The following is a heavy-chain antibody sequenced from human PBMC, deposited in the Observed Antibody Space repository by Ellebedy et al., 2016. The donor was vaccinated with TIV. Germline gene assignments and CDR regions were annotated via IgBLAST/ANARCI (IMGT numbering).Heavy chain of an antibody. Sequence: GGSLRLXCAASGFTFSNYAMSWVRQAPGKGLEWVSAISGSGGSTFNADSVKGRFTIFRDNSKNTLYLQMNSLRAEDTAVYYCAKERGRDGYNHAFDIWGQGTMVTVSS. V-gene: IGHV3-23*01. CDR1: GFTFSNYA. D-gene: IGHD5-24*01. CDR3: AKERGRDGYNHAFDI. J-gene: IGHJ3*02. CDR2: ISGSGGST.